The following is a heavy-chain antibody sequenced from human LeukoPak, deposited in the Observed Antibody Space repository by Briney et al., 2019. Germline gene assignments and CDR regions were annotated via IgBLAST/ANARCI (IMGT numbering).Heavy chain of an antibody. D-gene: IGHD1-1*01. CDR2: IYYSGST. CDR1: GGSISSSSYY. CDR3: ARQEAGDWNFDY. Sequence: SETLSLTCTVSGGSISSSSYYWGWIRQPPGKGLEWIGSIYYSGSTYYNPSLKGRVTISVNTSKNQFSLKLSSVTAADTAVYYCARQEAGDWNFDYWGQGTLVTVSS. V-gene: IGHV4-39*01. J-gene: IGHJ4*02.